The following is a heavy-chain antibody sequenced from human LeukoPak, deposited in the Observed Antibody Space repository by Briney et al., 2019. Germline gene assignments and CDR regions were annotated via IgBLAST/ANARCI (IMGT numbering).Heavy chain of an antibody. CDR3: VRAGIAVPATLWD. CDR2: MKQDGSEK. D-gene: IGHD6-19*01. J-gene: IGHJ4*02. CDR1: GFTFSTFW. V-gene: IGHV3-7*04. Sequence: PGGSLRLSCAASGFTFSTFWMSWVRQAPGKGLEWVANMKQDGSEKNYVDSVKGRFTISRDDAKNSLYLQMNSLRAEDTAVYYCVRAGIAVPATLWDWGQGTLVTVSS.